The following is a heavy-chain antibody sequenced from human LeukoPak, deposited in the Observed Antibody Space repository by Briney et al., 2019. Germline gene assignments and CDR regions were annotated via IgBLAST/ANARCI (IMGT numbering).Heavy chain of an antibody. J-gene: IGHJ4*02. CDR1: GFTFSSYA. Sequence: TGGSLRLSCAASGFTFSSYAMSWVRQAPGKGLEWVSDISGSGGSTYYADSVKGRFTISRDNSKNTLFLQMNSLRPEDTAVYYCARGPDYDILADYFDYWGQGTLVTVSS. D-gene: IGHD3-9*01. CDR2: ISGSGGST. V-gene: IGHV3-23*01. CDR3: ARGPDYDILADYFDY.